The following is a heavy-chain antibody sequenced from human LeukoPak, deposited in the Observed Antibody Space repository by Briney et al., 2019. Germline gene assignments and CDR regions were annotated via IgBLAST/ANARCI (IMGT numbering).Heavy chain of an antibody. J-gene: IGHJ6*03. CDR3: ARAPLEWLRHYYYYYMDV. CDR1: GGSISSYY. Sequence: SETLSLTCTVSGGSISSYYWSWIRQPPGKGLEWIGYIYYSGSTNYNPSLTSRVTISVDTSKNQFSLKLSSVTAADTAVYYCARAPLEWLRHYYYYYMDVWGKGTTVTVSS. V-gene: IGHV4-59*01. CDR2: IYYSGST. D-gene: IGHD3-3*01.